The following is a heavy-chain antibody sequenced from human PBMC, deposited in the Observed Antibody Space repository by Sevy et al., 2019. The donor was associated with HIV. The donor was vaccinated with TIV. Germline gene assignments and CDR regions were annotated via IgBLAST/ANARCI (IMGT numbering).Heavy chain of an antibody. CDR3: ARATLGVGYYFDY. Sequence: GGSLRLSCAASEFTFSDYYMSWFRQAPGKGLEWVSSISSSSSYIYYADSVKGRFTISRDNAKNSLYLQMNSLRAEDTAVYYCARATLGVGYYFDYWGQGTLVTVSS. V-gene: IGHV3-11*06. CDR1: EFTFSDYY. J-gene: IGHJ4*02. CDR2: ISSSSSYI. D-gene: IGHD1-26*01.